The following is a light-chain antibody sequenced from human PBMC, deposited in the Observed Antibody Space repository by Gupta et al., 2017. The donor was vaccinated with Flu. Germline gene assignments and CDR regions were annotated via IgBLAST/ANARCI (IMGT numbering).Light chain of an antibody. CDR1: KLGDKY. CDR3: QAWDSSTGW. Sequence: SYELTQPPSVSVSPGQTASITCSGDKLGDKYACWYQQKPGQSPVLVIYQDSKRPSGIPERFSGSNSGNTATLTISGTQAMDEADYYCQAWDSSTGWFGGGTKLTVL. V-gene: IGLV3-1*01. J-gene: IGLJ3*02. CDR2: QDS.